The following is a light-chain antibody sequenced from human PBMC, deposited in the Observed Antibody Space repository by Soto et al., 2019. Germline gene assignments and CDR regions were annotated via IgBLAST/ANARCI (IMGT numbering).Light chain of an antibody. CDR2: WAS. CDR1: QSVLSSSNNKNY. J-gene: IGKJ3*01. V-gene: IGKV4-1*01. Sequence: DIVMTQSPDSLAVSLGERATINCKSSQSVLSSSNNKNYLAWYQQKPGQPPKLLIYWASTRESGVPDRFSGRGSGTDFTLTISSLQAEDVAVYYCQQHYSTPFTFCPGTKVDIK. CDR3: QQHYSTPFT.